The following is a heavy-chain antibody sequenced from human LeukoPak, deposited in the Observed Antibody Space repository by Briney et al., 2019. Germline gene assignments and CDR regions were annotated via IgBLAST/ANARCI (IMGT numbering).Heavy chain of an antibody. D-gene: IGHD5-24*01. CDR1: GGTFSSYT. CDR2: IIPILGIA. CDR3: ARDGEMPTIHFDY. V-gene: IGHV1-69*04. Sequence: ASVKVSCKASGGTFSSYTISWVRQAPGQGLEWMGRIIPILGIANYAQKFQGRVTITADKSTSTAYMELSSLRSEDTAVYYCARDGEMPTIHFDYWGQGTLVTVSS. J-gene: IGHJ4*02.